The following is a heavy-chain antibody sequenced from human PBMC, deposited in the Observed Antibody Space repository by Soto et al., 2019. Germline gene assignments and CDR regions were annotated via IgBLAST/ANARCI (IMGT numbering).Heavy chain of an antibody. CDR1: GGSISSGGYY. Sequence: QVQLQESGPGLVKPSQTLSLTCTVSGGSISSGGYYWSWIRQHPGKGLEWIGYIYYSGSTYYNPSLKIRVTIAVDTSKNQFSLKLSSVTAADTAVYYCARVSLMATIEEYFQHWGQGTLVTVSS. CDR2: IYYSGST. CDR3: ARVSLMATIEEYFQH. D-gene: IGHD5-12*01. J-gene: IGHJ1*01. V-gene: IGHV4-31*03.